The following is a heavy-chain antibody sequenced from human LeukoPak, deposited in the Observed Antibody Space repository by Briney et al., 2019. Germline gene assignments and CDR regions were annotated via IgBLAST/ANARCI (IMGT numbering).Heavy chain of an antibody. D-gene: IGHD3-22*01. V-gene: IGHV3-23*01. J-gene: IGHJ4*02. CDR3: AFTNYYDSSGYYAPRLDY. CDR1: GFTFSSYA. Sequence: GGSLRLSCAASGFTFSSYAMNWVRQAPGKGLEWVSAISGSGGSTYYADSVKGRFTISRDNSKNTLYLQMNSLRAEDTAVYYCAFTNYYDSSGYYAPRLDYWGQGTLVTVSS. CDR2: ISGSGGST.